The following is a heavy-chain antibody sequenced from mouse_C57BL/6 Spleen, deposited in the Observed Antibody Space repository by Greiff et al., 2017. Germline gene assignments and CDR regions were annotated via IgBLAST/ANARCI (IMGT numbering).Heavy chain of an antibody. CDR2: IYPGGGDT. V-gene: IGHV1-82*01. D-gene: IGHD1-1*01. CDR1: GYAFSSSW. Sequence: QVQLKESGPELVKPGASVKISCKASGYAFSSSWMNWVKQRPGKGLEWIGRIYPGGGDTNYNGKFKGKATLTADKYSSTAYMQLSSLTSEDSAVYFCARWDYYGSPFACWGQVTLVTVSA. J-gene: IGHJ3*01. CDR3: ARWDYYGSPFAC.